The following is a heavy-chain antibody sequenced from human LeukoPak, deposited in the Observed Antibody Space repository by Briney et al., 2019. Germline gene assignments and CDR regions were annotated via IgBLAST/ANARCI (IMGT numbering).Heavy chain of an antibody. CDR1: GFTFSIYA. CDR3: AKDLYGDYDFVY. V-gene: IGHV3-23*01. D-gene: IGHD4-17*01. CDR2: INYSGGDT. J-gene: IGHJ4*02. Sequence: GGSLRLSCAASGFTFSIYAMSWVRQAPGKGLDWVSTINYSGGDTFYADSVKGRFTISRDNSNNTLYLHMNSLRPEDTAVYYCAKDLYGDYDFVYWGQGTLVTVSS.